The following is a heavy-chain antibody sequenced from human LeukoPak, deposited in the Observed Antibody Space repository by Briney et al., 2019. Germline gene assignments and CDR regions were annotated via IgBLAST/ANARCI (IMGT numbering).Heavy chain of an antibody. CDR2: ISSSSSYI. CDR3: ARENDYGDYGDFDY. CDR1: GFTFSSYS. V-gene: IGHV3-21*01. J-gene: IGHJ4*02. Sequence: GGSLRLSCAASGFTFSSYSMNWVRQAPGKGLEWVSSISSSSSYIYYADSVKGRFTISRDNAKNSLYLQMNSLRAEDTAVYYCARENDYGDYGDFDYWGQGTLATVSS. D-gene: IGHD4-17*01.